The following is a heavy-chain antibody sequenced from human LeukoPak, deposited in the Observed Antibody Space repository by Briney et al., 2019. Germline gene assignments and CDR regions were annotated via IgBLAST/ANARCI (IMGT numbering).Heavy chain of an antibody. V-gene: IGHV5-51*01. D-gene: IGHD3-10*01. CDR3: AREAASYGSGSGNFDY. CDR1: GYSFTSYW. CDR2: IYPGDSDT. Sequence: GESLKISCKGSGYSFTSYWIGWVRQMPGKGLEWMGFIYPGDSDTRYSPSFQGQVTISADKSISTAYLQWSSLKASDTAMYYCAREAASYGSGSGNFDYWGQGTLVTVSS. J-gene: IGHJ4*02.